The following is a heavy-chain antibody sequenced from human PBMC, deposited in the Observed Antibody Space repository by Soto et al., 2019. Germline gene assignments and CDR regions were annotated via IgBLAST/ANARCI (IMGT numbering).Heavy chain of an antibody. CDR2: ISYDGSNK. V-gene: IGHV3-30*18. J-gene: IGHJ4*02. D-gene: IGHD6-19*01. CDR1: GFTFSSYG. CDR3: EKDRVQWRGLGFEY. Sequence: ESGGGVVQPGRSLRLSCAASGFTFSSYGMHWVRQAPGKGLEWVAVISYDGSNKYYADSVKGRFTISRDNSKNTLYLQMNSLRAEDTAVYYCEKDRVQWRGLGFEYWGQGTLVTVSS.